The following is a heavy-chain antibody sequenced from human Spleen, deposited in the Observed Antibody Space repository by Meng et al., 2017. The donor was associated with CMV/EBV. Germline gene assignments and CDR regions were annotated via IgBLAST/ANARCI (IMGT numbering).Heavy chain of an antibody. J-gene: IGHJ4*02. V-gene: IGHV4-4*02. CDR1: GGSISSSKW. Sequence: TCAVSGGSISSSKWLTWVRQPPGEGLEWIGEIFYDGRTNYNPSLKSRVTISVDKSKNRFSLTLTYMTAADTAVYYCARRPLEGAADYWGQGTLVTVSS. CDR2: IFYDGRT. D-gene: IGHD1-26*01. CDR3: ARRPLEGAADY.